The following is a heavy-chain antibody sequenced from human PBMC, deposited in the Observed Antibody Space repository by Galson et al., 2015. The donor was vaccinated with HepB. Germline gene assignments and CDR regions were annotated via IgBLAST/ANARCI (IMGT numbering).Heavy chain of an antibody. V-gene: IGHV3-48*01. CDR3: ARAAAAGNPYHYYYYMDV. Sequence: SLRLSCAASGFSFSSYSMSWVRQAPGKGLEWVSYISSGSSTIYYADSVKGRFTISRDNAKKSLHLQMNSMRAEDTAVYYCARAAAAGNPYHYYYYMDVWGKGTTVTVSS. D-gene: IGHD6-13*01. CDR1: GFSFSSYS. CDR2: ISSGSSTI. J-gene: IGHJ6*03.